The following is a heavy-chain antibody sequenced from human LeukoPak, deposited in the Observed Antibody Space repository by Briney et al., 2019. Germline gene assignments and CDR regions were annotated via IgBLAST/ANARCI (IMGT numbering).Heavy chain of an antibody. J-gene: IGHJ4*02. V-gene: IGHV3-30*04. CDR1: GFTFSSYA. CDR2: ISYDGSNK. CDR3: ARDTPDSSGYLGY. Sequence: GGSLRLSCAASGFTFSSYAMHWVRQAPGKGLEWVAVISYDGSNKYYADSVKGRFTISRDNSKNTLYLQMNSLRAEDTAVYYCARDTPDSSGYLGYWGQGTLVTVSS. D-gene: IGHD3-22*01.